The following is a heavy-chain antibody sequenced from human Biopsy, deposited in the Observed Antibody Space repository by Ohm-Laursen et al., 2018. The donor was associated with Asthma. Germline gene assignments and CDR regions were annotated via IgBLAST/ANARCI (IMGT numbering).Heavy chain of an antibody. CDR3: ASESYLRGFGHTLDL. CDR2: ILSDGGEP. J-gene: IGHJ5*02. CDR1: GFTFRHYA. D-gene: IGHD5-12*01. V-gene: IGHV3-33*01. Sequence: SLRLSCTAPGFTFRHYALHWVRQAPGKGLEWVAFILSDGGEPSYADSVKGRFSISRDNSKSTVYLQMNSLRAGDTAVYYCASESYLRGFGHTLDLWGQGTQVT.